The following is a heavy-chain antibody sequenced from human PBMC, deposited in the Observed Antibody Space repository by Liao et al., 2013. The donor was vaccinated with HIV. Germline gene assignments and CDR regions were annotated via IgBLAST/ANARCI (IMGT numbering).Heavy chain of an antibody. Sequence: VQLQESGPGLVMPSETLSLTCTVSGDSISSGVHYWSWIRQPPGKGLEWIGYIYSSGSTFYNPSLKSRLTISQNTSKNQFSLRLTSVTAADTAVYFCARGVADLSRRLLPKAFDVWGRGTTVIVSS. CDR3: ARGVADLSRRLLPKAFDV. CDR1: GDSISSGVHY. V-gene: IGHV4-30-4*08. CDR2: IYSSGST. J-gene: IGHJ3*01. D-gene: IGHD2-21*01.